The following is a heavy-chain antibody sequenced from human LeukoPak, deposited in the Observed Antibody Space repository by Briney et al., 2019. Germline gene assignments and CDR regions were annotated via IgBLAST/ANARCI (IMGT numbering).Heavy chain of an antibody. V-gene: IGHV3-33*01. CDR1: GITFSSYG. CDR3: ARAAGAFDF. CDR2: LWPDGSNK. Sequence: GGSLSLSCEASGITFSSYGIHCGRQAPGNGVEWVAVLWPDGSNKYYVDSVKGRFTMSRDNSKNTLWLQMYSLRVEDTAVYYCARAAGAFDFWGQGTMVTVSS. D-gene: IGHD6-13*01. J-gene: IGHJ3*01.